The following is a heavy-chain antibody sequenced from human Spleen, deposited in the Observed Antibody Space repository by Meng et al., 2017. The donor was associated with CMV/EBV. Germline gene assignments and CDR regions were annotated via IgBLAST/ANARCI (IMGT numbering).Heavy chain of an antibody. CDR1: YPFTSYG. V-gene: IGHV1-18*01. CDR3: ARDYRPYCSSTSCYNDY. D-gene: IGHD2-2*02. J-gene: IGHJ4*02. Sequence: YPFTSYGISWVRQAPGQGLEWMGWISAYNGNTNYAQKLQGRVTMTTDTSTSTAYMELRSLRSDDTAVYYCARDYRPYCSSTSCYNDYWGQGTLVTVSS. CDR2: ISAYNGNT.